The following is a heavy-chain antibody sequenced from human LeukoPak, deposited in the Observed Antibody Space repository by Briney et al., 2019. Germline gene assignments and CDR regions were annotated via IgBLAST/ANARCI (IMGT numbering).Heavy chain of an antibody. CDR2: IYYSGST. D-gene: IGHD3-22*01. J-gene: IGHJ1*01. V-gene: IGHV4-39*01. CDR3: ASRDYYDSSGYLQYFQH. CDR1: GGSISSSSYY. Sequence: PSETLSLTCTVSGGSISSSSYYWCWIRQPPGKGLEWIGSIYYSGSTYYNPSLKRRATISVATYKNQFSLKLSSVTAADTAVYYCASRDYYDSSGYLQYFQHWGQGTLVTVSS.